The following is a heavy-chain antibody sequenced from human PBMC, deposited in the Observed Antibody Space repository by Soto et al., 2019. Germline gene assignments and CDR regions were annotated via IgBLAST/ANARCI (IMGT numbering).Heavy chain of an antibody. V-gene: IGHV1-18*04. Sequence: ASVKVSCKASGYTFTSYGISWVRQAPGQGLEWMGWISAYNGNTNYAQKLQGRVTMTTDTSTSTAYMELRSLRSDDTAVYYCARAYGDYADYNHEMDVWGQGTTVTVSS. CDR2: ISAYNGNT. J-gene: IGHJ6*02. D-gene: IGHD4-17*01. CDR3: ARAYGDYADYNHEMDV. CDR1: GYTFTSYG.